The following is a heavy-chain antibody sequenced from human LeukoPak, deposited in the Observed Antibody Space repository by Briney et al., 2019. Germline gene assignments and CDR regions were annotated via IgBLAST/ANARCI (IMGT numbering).Heavy chain of an antibody. D-gene: IGHD3-16*01. Sequence: GGSLRLSCSASGFTFSSYWMSWVRQAPGKGLEWMANIKQDGSVQNYVDSVKGRFTISRDNAKDSLFLQLNNLRAEDTAVYFCTRDGVMTYAFDIWGQGTKVTVSP. CDR3: TRDGVMTYAFDI. CDR1: GFTFSSYW. V-gene: IGHV3-7*01. J-gene: IGHJ3*02. CDR2: IKQDGSVQ.